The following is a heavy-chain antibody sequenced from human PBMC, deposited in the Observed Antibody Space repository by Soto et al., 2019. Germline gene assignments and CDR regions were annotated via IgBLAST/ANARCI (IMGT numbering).Heavy chain of an antibody. CDR3: ASTLTYYDFWSGYDAFDI. D-gene: IGHD3-3*01. Sequence: PSETLSLTCAVYGGSFSGYYWSWIRQPPGKGLEWIGEINHSGSTNYNPSLKSRVTISVDTPKNQFSLKLSSVTAADTAVYYCASTLTYYDFWSGYDAFDIWGQGTMVTVSS. CDR1: GGSFSGYY. J-gene: IGHJ3*02. CDR2: INHSGST. V-gene: IGHV4-34*01.